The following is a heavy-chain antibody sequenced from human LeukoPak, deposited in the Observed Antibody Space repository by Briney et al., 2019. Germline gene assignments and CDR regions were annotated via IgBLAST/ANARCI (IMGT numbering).Heavy chain of an antibody. D-gene: IGHD6-25*01. CDR1: GYTFSIYS. CDR2: INTNTGNP. J-gene: IGHJ5*02. Sequence: ASVKVSCKASGYTFSIYSMSWVRQAPGQGLEWMGWINTNTGNPTYAQGFTGRFVFSLDTSVSTAYLQISSLKAEDTAVYYCAREQYSSADWFDPWGQGTLVTVSS. V-gene: IGHV7-4-1*02. CDR3: AREQYSSADWFDP.